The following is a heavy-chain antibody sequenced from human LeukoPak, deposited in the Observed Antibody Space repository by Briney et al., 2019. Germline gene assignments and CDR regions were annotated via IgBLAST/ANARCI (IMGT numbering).Heavy chain of an antibody. Sequence: SVKVSCKASGYSFTRYFIHWVRQAPGQGLEWMGRIIPILGITNYAQKFQGRVTITADKSTTTAYMELSSLRSEDTAVYFCARGFESSTSYVSDFDFWGQGSLVTVSS. V-gene: IGHV1-69*04. CDR1: GYSFTRYF. J-gene: IGHJ4*02. D-gene: IGHD3-16*01. CDR2: IIPILGIT. CDR3: ARGFESSTSYVSDFDF.